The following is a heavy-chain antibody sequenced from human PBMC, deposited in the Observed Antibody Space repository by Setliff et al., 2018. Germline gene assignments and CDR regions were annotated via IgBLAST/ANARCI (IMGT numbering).Heavy chain of an antibody. CDR1: GYTFTTYA. V-gene: IGHV1-69*13. J-gene: IGHJ5*02. CDR2: LIPMFGTP. CDR3: ARSPALLGIVYLDP. Sequence: SVKVSCKASGYTFTTYAMSWMRQAPGQGLEWMGGLIPMFGTPGYARKFRDRVTITADESTSTAYMELNSLTSEDTAVYYCARSPALLGIVYLDPWGQGTRVTVSS. D-gene: IGHD2-15*01.